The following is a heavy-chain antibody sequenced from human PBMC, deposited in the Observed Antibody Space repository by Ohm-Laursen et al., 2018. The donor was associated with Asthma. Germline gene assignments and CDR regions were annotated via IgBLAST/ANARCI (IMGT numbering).Heavy chain of an antibody. Sequence: TLSLTWTVSGGSISSGGYYWSWIRQHPGKGLEWIGYIYYSGSTYYNPSLKSRVTISVDTSKNQFSLKLSSVTAADTAVYYCARDRYCSGGSCQTDGAHFGMDVWGQGTTVTVSS. CDR1: GGSISSGGYY. CDR3: ARDRYCSGGSCQTDGAHFGMDV. V-gene: IGHV4-31*02. D-gene: IGHD2-15*01. CDR2: IYYSGST. J-gene: IGHJ6*02.